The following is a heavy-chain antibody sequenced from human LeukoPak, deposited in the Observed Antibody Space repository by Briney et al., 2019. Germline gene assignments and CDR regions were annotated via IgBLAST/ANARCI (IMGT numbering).Heavy chain of an antibody. J-gene: IGHJ4*02. V-gene: IGHV3-74*01. CDR1: GFTFSKYW. D-gene: IGHD6-19*01. Sequence: GGSLRLSCAASGFTFSKYWMLWVRQAPGKGLESVSRINTDGTVTAYADSVKGRFTVSRDNADNTMFLQMNSVRDEDTAMYYCATKQWLAPPPDSWGQGTPVTVSS. CDR2: INTDGTVT. CDR3: ATKQWLAPPPDS.